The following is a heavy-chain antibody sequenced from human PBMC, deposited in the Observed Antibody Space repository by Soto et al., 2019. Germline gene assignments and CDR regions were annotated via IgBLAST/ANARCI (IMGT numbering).Heavy chain of an antibody. V-gene: IGHV4-61*01. D-gene: IGHD2-15*01. Sequence: PSETLSLTCTVSGGSVSSGIYYWSWIRQPPGKGLEWIGYIYYSGSTNYNPSLKSRVTISVDTSKNQFSLKLSSVTAADTAVYYCARDCSGGSCYSSYYGMDVWGRGTTVTVSS. CDR3: ARDCSGGSCYSSYYGMDV. CDR1: GGSVSSGIYY. J-gene: IGHJ6*02. CDR2: IYYSGST.